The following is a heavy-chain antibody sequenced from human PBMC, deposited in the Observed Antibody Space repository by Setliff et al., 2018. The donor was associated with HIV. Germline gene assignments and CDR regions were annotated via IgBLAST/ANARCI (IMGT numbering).Heavy chain of an antibody. J-gene: IGHJ6*03. CDR2: INHSGST. CDR3: ARDRGSSYYYYYYMDV. CDR1: GFSITSGYY. V-gene: IGHV4-38-2*02. D-gene: IGHD6-6*01. Sequence: SETLSLTCDVSGFSITSGYYWGWIRQPPGKGLEWIGEINHSGSTNYNPSLKSRVTVSIDKSKNQFALNVRSATAADTAVYYCARDRGSSYYYYYYMDVWGKGTTVTVSS.